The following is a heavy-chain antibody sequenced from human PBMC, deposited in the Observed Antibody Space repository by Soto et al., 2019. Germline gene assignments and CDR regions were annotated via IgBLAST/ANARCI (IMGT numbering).Heavy chain of an antibody. J-gene: IGHJ5*02. D-gene: IGHD1-26*01. V-gene: IGHV1-2*04. Sequence: ASVKVSCKASGYTFTGYYMHWVRQAPGQGLEWMGWINPNSGGTNYAQRFQGWVTMTRDTSISTAYMELSSLRSEDTAVYYCARGHRSDPPWFDPWGQGTLVTVSS. CDR2: INPNSGGT. CDR1: GYTFTGYY. CDR3: ARGHRSDPPWFDP.